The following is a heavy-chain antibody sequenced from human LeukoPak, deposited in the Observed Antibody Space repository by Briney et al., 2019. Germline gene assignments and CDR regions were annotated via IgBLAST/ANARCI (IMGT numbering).Heavy chain of an antibody. CDR2: INPNSGGT. CDR3: ARAPLGAVAGND. Sequence: ASVKVSCKASGYTFTGYYMHWVRQAPGQGLEWMGWINPNSGGTNYAQKFQGRVTMTRDTSISTAYMELSRLRSDDTAVYYCARAPLGAVAGNDWGQGTLVTVSS. V-gene: IGHV1-2*02. CDR1: GYTFTGYY. J-gene: IGHJ4*02. D-gene: IGHD6-19*01.